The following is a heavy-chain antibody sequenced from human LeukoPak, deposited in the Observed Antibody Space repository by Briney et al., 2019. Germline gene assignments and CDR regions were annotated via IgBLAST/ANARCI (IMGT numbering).Heavy chain of an antibody. CDR2: ISSSSSYT. J-gene: IGHJ4*02. CDR3: ASGGYYNPFDY. V-gene: IGHV3-11*06. D-gene: IGHD3-9*01. CDR1: GFTFSDYY. Sequence: GGSLRLSCAASGFTFSDYYMSWIRQAPGKGLEWVSYISSSSSYTNYADSVKGRFTISRDNAKNSLYLQMNSLRAEDTAVYYCASGGYYNPFDYWGQGTLVTVSS.